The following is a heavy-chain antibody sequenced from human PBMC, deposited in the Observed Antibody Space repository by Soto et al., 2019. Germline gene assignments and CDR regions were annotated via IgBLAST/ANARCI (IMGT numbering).Heavy chain of an antibody. D-gene: IGHD3-16*01. J-gene: IGHJ5*02. V-gene: IGHV3-74*01. CDR2: INPAGTIT. Sequence: MQMVESGGGSVQPGGSLRLSCAASGFPFSHYWMHWVRQTPGKGLVWVSRINPAGTITNYADSVEGRFTISRDNADSALFLLMNSLSAEDTAIYYCTSDTFGLRDTWGQGTLVTVS. CDR1: GFPFSHYW. CDR3: TSDTFGLRDT.